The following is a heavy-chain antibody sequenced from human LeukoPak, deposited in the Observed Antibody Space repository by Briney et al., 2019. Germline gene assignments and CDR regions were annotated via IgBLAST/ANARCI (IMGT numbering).Heavy chain of an antibody. Sequence: GASVKVSCKASGGTFSSYAISWVRQAPGQGLEWMGRIIPIFGTANYAQKFQGRVTITTDESTSTAYMELSSLKSEDTAVYYCARGDRSSSILEDAFDIWGQGTLVTVSS. J-gene: IGHJ3*02. CDR3: ARGDRSSSILEDAFDI. D-gene: IGHD6-6*01. CDR1: GGTFSSYA. V-gene: IGHV1-69*05. CDR2: IIPIFGTA.